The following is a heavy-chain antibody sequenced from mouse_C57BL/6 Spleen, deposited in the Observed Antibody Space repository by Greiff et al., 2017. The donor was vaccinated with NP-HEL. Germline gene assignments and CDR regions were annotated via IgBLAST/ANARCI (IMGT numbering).Heavy chain of an antibody. Sequence: DVKLVESGGGLVKPGGSLKLSCAASGFTFSDYGMHWVRQAPEKGLEWVAYISSGSSTIYYADTVTGRFTISRDNAKNTLFLKMTSLRSEDTAMYYCARSIYYDYFFAYWGQGTLVTVSA. V-gene: IGHV5-17*01. CDR2: ISSGSSTI. CDR3: ARSIYYDYFFAY. J-gene: IGHJ3*01. D-gene: IGHD2-4*01. CDR1: GFTFSDYG.